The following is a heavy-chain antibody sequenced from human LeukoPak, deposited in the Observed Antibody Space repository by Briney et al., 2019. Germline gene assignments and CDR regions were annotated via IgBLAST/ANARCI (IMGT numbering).Heavy chain of an antibody. J-gene: IGHJ5*02. CDR2: FDPEDGET. Sequence: ASVKVSCKVSGYTLTELSMHWVRQAPGKGLEWMGGFDPEDGETIYAQKFQGRVTMTEDTSTDTAYMELSSLRSEDTAVHYCATASPSIAARPPGNWFDPWGQGTLVTVSS. CDR1: GYTLTELS. CDR3: ATASPSIAARPPGNWFDP. D-gene: IGHD6-6*01. V-gene: IGHV1-24*01.